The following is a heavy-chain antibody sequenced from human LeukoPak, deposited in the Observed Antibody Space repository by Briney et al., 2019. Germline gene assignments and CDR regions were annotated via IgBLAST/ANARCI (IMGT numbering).Heavy chain of an antibody. CDR1: GFTVSSNH. J-gene: IGHJ4*02. V-gene: IGHV3-48*03. CDR3: AREMKMAPFDY. Sequence: QPGGSLRLSCAASGFTVSSNHMSWVRQAPGKGLEWVSYISSSGSTIYYADSVKGRFTISRDNAKNSLYLQMNSLRAEDTAVYYCAREMKMAPFDYWGQGTLVTVSS. CDR2: ISSSGSTI. D-gene: IGHD5-24*01.